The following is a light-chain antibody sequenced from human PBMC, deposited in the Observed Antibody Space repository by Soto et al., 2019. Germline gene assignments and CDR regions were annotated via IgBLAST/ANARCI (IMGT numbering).Light chain of an antibody. V-gene: IGKV3-11*01. CDR2: DAS. CDR3: QQRSNWPPPFT. J-gene: IGKJ3*01. CDR1: QSVSSY. Sequence: EIVLTQSPATLSLSPGERATLSCRASQSVSSYLAWYQPKPGQAPRLLIYDASNRATGIPARFSASGSGTDFTLTISSLEPEDFAVYYCQQRSNWPPPFTFGPGTKVDIK.